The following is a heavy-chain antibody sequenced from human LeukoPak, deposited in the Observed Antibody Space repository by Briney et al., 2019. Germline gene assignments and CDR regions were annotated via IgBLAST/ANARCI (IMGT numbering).Heavy chain of an antibody. CDR3: ARGRGGLLWFGEFNS. Sequence: PGGSPRLSCAASGFTFSSYWMNWVRQAPGKRLEWVANIKQDGSEKHYVDSVKGRFTISRDNANNSLYLQMNSLRAEDTAVYYCARGRGGLLWFGEFNSWGQGTLVTVSS. J-gene: IGHJ4*02. CDR2: IKQDGSEK. V-gene: IGHV3-7*01. CDR1: GFTFSSYW. D-gene: IGHD3-10*01.